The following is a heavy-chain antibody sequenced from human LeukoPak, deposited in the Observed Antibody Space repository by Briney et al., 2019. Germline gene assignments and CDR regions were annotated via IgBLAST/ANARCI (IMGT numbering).Heavy chain of an antibody. J-gene: IGHJ5*02. D-gene: IGHD2-2*01. CDR3: ARDPIQVVVPAAIGWFDP. V-gene: IGHV1-2*02. CDR2: INPNSGGT. Sequence: GASVKVSCKASGYTLTGYYMHWVRPAPGQGLEWMGWINPNSGGTNYTQKSQGRVTMTRDTSIRTAYMGLSRLRSDDTAVYYCARDPIQVVVPAAIGWFDPWGQGTLVTVPS. CDR1: GYTLTGYY.